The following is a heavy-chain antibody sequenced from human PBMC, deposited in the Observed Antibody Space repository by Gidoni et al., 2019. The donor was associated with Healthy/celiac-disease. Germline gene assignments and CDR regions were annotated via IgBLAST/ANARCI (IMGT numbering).Heavy chain of an antibody. J-gene: IGHJ4*02. CDR3: ARGRRWLQHPDY. CDR1: GGSFSGYY. Sequence: QVQLQQWGAGLLKPSETLSLTCAVYGGSFSGYYWSWIRQPPGKGLEWIGEINHSGSTNYNPSLKSRVTISVDTSKNQFSLKLSSVTAADTAVYYCARGRRWLQHPDYWGQGTLVTVSS. D-gene: IGHD5-12*01. V-gene: IGHV4-34*01. CDR2: INHSGST.